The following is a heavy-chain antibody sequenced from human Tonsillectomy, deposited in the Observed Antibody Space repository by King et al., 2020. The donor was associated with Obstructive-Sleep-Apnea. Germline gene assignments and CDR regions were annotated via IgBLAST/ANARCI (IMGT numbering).Heavy chain of an antibody. D-gene: IGHD3-22*01. CDR1: GSTFTSYY. J-gene: IGHJ4*02. V-gene: IGHV1-46*01. CDR3: ARALDSSGYWIDY. Sequence: QLVQSGAVVKKPGTSVKVSCKASGSTFTSYYMHWVLQAPVQGLEWMGIINPSGVSTRYAQKCQGRVTMTRDTSTSTVYMELRSLRSEDTAVYYCARALDSSGYWIDYWGQGTLVTVSS. CDR2: INPSGVST.